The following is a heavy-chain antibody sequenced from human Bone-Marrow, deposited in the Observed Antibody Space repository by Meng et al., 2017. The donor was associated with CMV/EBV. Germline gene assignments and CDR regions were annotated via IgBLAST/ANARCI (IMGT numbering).Heavy chain of an antibody. D-gene: IGHD1-7*01. CDR3: ARGKGKLELLDAFDI. CDR2: IIPIFGTA. V-gene: IGHV1-69*05. Sequence: SVKVSCKASGGTFSSYAISWVRQAPGQGLEWMGGIIPIFGTANYAQKFQGRVTITTDESTSTAYMELSSLRSEDTAAYYCARGKGKLELLDAFDIWGQGTMVTVSS. CDR1: GGTFSSYA. J-gene: IGHJ3*02.